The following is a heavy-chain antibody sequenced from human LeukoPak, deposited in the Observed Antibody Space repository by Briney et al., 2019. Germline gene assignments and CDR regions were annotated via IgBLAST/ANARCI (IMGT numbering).Heavy chain of an antibody. CDR3: ARDQAEFSGYDFGYYFDY. CDR2: IITNTGNP. CDR1: GYTFTSYV. J-gene: IGHJ4*02. V-gene: IGHV7-4-1*02. Sequence: ASVKVSCKSSGYTFTSYVMNWVRQAPGQGLEWMGWIITNTGNPTFAQGFTGRFVFSLDTSVSTAYLQISSLKAEDTAVYYCARDQAEFSGYDFGYYFDYWGQGTLVTVSS. D-gene: IGHD5-12*01.